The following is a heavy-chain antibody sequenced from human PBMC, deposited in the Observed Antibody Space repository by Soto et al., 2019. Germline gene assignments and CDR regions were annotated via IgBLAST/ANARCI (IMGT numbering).Heavy chain of an antibody. V-gene: IGHV3-11*06. Sequence: GGSLRLSCAASGFTFSDYYMSWIRQAPGKGLEWVSYISSSSSYKNYADSVKGRFTISRDNAKNSLYLQMNSLRAEDTAVYYCARDVRNYYGSGNAFDIWGQGTMVTVSS. CDR3: ARDVRNYYGSGNAFDI. D-gene: IGHD3-10*01. CDR1: GFTFSDYY. J-gene: IGHJ3*02. CDR2: ISSSSSYK.